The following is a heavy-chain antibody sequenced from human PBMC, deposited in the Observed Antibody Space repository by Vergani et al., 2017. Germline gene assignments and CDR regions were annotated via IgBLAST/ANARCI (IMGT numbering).Heavy chain of an antibody. CDR1: GDSMNTYY. Sequence: QVQLQESGPGLVKPSETLSLTCSVSGDSMNTYYWTWIRQPPGKGLEWIGYIYDSGDTKYNHSLRSRVTMSLDTSKNQFSLNLDSVTAADTAVYYCARGALGWLRQIESWGQGTLVAVSS. CDR2: IYDSGDT. D-gene: IGHD3-3*01. CDR3: ARGALGWLRQIES. V-gene: IGHV4-59*01. J-gene: IGHJ4*02.